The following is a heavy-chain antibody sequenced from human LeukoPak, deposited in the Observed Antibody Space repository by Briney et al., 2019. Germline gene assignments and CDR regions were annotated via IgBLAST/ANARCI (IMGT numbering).Heavy chain of an antibody. CDR2: IYHTGSA. CDR3: ARYCTSTTCILRGFDY. CDR1: GYSFTSGHY. J-gene: IGHJ4*02. V-gene: IGHV4-38-2*01. D-gene: IGHD2-2*01. Sequence: PSETLSLTCSVSGYSFTSGHYWGWIRQPPGKGLEWIANIYHTGSAHYDPSLKSRVTISVDTSKNQFSLRLSSVTAADTAVYYCARYCTSTTCILRGFDYWGQGTLVTVSS.